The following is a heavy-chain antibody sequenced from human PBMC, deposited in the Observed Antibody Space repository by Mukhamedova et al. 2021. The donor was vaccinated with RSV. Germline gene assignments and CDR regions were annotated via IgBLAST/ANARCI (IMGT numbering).Heavy chain of an antibody. J-gene: IGHJ4*02. Sequence: GQGLEWMGWISAYNGNTNYAQRLQGRLTMTTDTSTSTGYMELRSLRSDDTAVYYCARTVGEYGPLEYWGQGSLVTVS. D-gene: IGHD3-10*01. CDR3: ARTVGEYGPLEY. V-gene: IGHV1-18*01. CDR2: ISAYNGNT.